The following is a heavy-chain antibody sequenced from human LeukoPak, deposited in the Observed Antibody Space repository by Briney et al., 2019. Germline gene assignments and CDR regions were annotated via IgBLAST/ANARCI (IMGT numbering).Heavy chain of an antibody. J-gene: IGHJ4*02. D-gene: IGHD3-10*01. CDR2: IYHSGST. CDR3: ARDGPIPYGSGSDRFDY. V-gene: IGHV4-30-2*01. Sequence: SETLSLTCTVSGGSISSGGYYWSWIRQPPGKGLEWIGYIYHSGSTYYNPSLKSRVTMSVDTSKNQFSLKLSSVTAADTAVYYCARDGPIPYGSGSDRFDYWGQGTLVTVSS. CDR1: GGSISSGGYY.